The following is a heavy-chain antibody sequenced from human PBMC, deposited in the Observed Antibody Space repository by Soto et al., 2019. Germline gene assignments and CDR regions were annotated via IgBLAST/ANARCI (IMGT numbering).Heavy chain of an antibody. Sequence: QVQLVQSGAEVKKPGSSVKVSCKASGGTFSSYAISWVRQAPGQGLEWMGGIIPIFGTANSAQKFQGRVTIRADESTSSAYMELSSLRSEDTAVYYCARVTYSSSWYYYYYGMYVWGQGTTVTVSS. CDR1: GGTFSSYA. D-gene: IGHD6-13*01. V-gene: IGHV1-69*12. CDR2: IIPIFGTA. J-gene: IGHJ6*02. CDR3: ARVTYSSSWYYYYYGMYV.